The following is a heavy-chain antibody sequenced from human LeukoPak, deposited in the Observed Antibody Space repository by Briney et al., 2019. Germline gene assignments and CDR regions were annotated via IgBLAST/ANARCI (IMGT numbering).Heavy chain of an antibody. Sequence: PGGSLRLSCAASGFTFSSYAMSWVRQAPGRGLEWVSAISGSGGSTYYADSVKGRFTISRDNSKNTLYLQMNSLRAEDTAVYYCAKMGACTSCYYFDYWGQGTLVTVSS. CDR3: AKMGACTSCYYFDY. J-gene: IGHJ4*02. V-gene: IGHV3-23*01. CDR2: ISGSGGST. CDR1: GFTFSSYA. D-gene: IGHD2-2*01.